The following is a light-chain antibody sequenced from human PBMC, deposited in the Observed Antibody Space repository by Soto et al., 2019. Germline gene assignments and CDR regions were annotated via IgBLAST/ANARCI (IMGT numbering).Light chain of an antibody. V-gene: IGKV3D-15*01. J-gene: IGKJ1*01. Sequence: EIIMTQSPATLSVSPGERATLSCRASQSVAGNLAWYQQKPGQAPRLLIYGASTRDTGVPTRFSGSGSGTEFTLTITSLQSEDFAVYYCQQYSIWRTFGQGTKVDTK. CDR3: QQYSIWRT. CDR2: GAS. CDR1: QSVAGN.